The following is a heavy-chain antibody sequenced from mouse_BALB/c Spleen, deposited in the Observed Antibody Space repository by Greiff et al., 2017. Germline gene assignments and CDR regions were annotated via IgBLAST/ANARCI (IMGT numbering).Heavy chain of an antibody. V-gene: IGHV14-4*02. Sequence: EVKLMESGAELVRSGASVKLSCTASGFNIKDYYMHWVKQRPEQGLEWIGWIDPENGDTEYAPKFQGKATMTADTSSNTAYLQLSSLTSEDTAVYYCNEEGTGDDYWGQGTTLTVSS. CDR2: IDPENGDT. CDR1: GFNIKDYY. D-gene: IGHD3-3*01. J-gene: IGHJ2*01. CDR3: NEEGTGDDY.